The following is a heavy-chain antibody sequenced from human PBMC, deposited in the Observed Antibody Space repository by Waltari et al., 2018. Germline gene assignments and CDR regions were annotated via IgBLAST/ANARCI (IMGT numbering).Heavy chain of an antibody. J-gene: IGHJ6*03. D-gene: IGHD3-3*01. CDR2: IYTSGST. CDR1: GGSISSYY. V-gene: IGHV4-4*07. CDR3: ARELPYYDFWSGYQIYYMDV. Sequence: QVQLQESGPGLVKPSETLSLTCTVSGGSISSYYWSWIRQPAGKGLEWIGRIYTSGSTNYNPSLKSRVTMSVDTSKTQFSLKLSSVTAADTAVYYCARELPYYDFWSGYQIYYMDVWGKGTTVTISS.